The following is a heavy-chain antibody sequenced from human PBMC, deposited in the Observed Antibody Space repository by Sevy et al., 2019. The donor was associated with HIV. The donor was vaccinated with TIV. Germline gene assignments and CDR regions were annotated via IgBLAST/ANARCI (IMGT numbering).Heavy chain of an antibody. D-gene: IGHD5-12*01. V-gene: IGHV4-59*01. J-gene: IGHJ4*02. Sequence: SETLSLTCTVSGGSITTYYWSWIRQPPGKGVEWIGYIHYSGRTNYNPSLKSRLTISVDTSKNQFSLKLTSVTAADTAVYYCAREATGAFDYWGQGTLVTVSS. CDR3: AREATGAFDY. CDR2: IHYSGRT. CDR1: GGSITTYY.